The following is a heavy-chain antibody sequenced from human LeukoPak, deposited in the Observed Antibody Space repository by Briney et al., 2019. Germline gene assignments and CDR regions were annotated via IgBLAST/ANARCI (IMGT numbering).Heavy chain of an antibody. J-gene: IGHJ5*02. Sequence: GESLKISCKGSEYSSTSYWIGWVRQIPGKGLEWMGFICPGDSDTRYSPSFQGQVTISADKSISTAYLQCSSLKASDTAMYYCARLMGIAARRGFDPWGQGTLVTVSS. V-gene: IGHV5-51*01. CDR1: EYSSTSYW. CDR3: ARLMGIAARRGFDP. CDR2: ICPGDSDT. D-gene: IGHD6-6*01.